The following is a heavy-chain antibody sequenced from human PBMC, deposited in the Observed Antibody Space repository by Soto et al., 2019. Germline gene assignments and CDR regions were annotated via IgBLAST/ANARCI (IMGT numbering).Heavy chain of an antibody. CDR2: INPSGGST. Sequence: ASVKVSCKASGYTFTSYYIHWVRQAAGQGLEWMGIINPSGGSTSYAQKFQGRVTMTRDTSTSTVYMELSSLRSEDTAVYYCAREFRSSTYYYYGMDVWGQGTTVTVSS. V-gene: IGHV1-46*01. J-gene: IGHJ6*02. CDR3: AREFRSSTYYYYGMDV. CDR1: GYTFTSYY.